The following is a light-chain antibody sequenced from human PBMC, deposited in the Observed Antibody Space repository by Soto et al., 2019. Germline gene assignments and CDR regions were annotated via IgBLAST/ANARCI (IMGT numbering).Light chain of an antibody. CDR2: AAS. CDR1: QSISNY. CDR3: QQSYSTPWT. V-gene: IGKV1-39*01. J-gene: IGKJ1*01. Sequence: EIQITQNTTSLSASVGDRVTITCWASQSISNYLNWYQQKPGKAPKLLIYAASSLQSGVPSRFSGSGSGTDFTLTISSLQPEDFATYYCQQSYSTPWTFGQG.